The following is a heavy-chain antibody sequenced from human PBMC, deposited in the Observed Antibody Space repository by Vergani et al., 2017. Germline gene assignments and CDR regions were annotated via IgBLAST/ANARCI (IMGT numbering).Heavy chain of an antibody. D-gene: IGHD3-3*01. Sequence: QVQLVQSGAEVKKPGASVKVSCKASGYTFTSYYMHWVRQAPGQGLEWMGIINPSGGSTSYEQKFQGRVTMTRDTSTSTVYMELSSLRAEDTAVYYCARVSRRITIFGVVRQRGAFDIWGQGTMVTVSS. V-gene: IGHV1-46*01. CDR3: ARVSRRITIFGVVRQRGAFDI. CDR1: GYTFTSYY. CDR2: INPSGGST. J-gene: IGHJ3*02.